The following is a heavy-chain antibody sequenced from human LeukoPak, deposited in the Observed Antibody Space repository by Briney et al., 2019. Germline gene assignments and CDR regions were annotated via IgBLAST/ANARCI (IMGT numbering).Heavy chain of an antibody. CDR2: IFPGGST. D-gene: IGHD2-8*01. Sequence: EPSETLSLTCTVSGGSISSYYWSWIRQPAGKGLEWIGRIFPGGSTNYNPSLKSRVTMSVDTSKNQFSLNLNSVTAADTAVYYCVRHDNGYFHYWGQGTLVTVSS. J-gene: IGHJ4*02. CDR3: VRHDNGYFHY. V-gene: IGHV4-4*07. CDR1: GGSISSYY.